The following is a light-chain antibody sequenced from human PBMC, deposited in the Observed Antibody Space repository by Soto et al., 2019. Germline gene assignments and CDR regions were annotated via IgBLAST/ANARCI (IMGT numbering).Light chain of an antibody. CDR2: GAS. V-gene: IGKV3-20*01. Sequence: EIVLTQSPGTLSLSPGERATLSCRASQSVSNNYLAWYQQKPGQPPRLLIYGASNRATGIPDRFSCSGSGADFTLTISRLEPENFAVYYCQQYGSSGTLGQGTKVDIK. J-gene: IGKJ1*01. CDR1: QSVSNNY. CDR3: QQYGSSGT.